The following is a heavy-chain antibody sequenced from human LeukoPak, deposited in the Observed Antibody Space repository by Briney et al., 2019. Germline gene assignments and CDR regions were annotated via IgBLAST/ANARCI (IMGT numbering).Heavy chain of an antibody. D-gene: IGHD3-3*01. Sequence: SETLSLTCTVSGGSISSYYWSWIRQPPGKGLEWIGRIYTSGSTNYNPSLKSRVTISVDTSKNQFSLKLSSVTAADTAVYYCAREYDFWSGYGYYYYMDVWGKGTTVTVSS. V-gene: IGHV4-4*08. CDR3: AREYDFWSGYGYYYYMDV. CDR1: GGSISSYY. J-gene: IGHJ6*03. CDR2: IYTSGST.